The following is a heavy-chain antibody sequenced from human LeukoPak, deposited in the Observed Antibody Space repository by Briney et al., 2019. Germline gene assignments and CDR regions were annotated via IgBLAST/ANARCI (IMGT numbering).Heavy chain of an antibody. D-gene: IGHD3-10*01. J-gene: IGHJ4*02. Sequence: GGSLRLSCAASGFNFRSYWMHWVRQAPGKGLEWVSVIYSGGSTYYADSVKGRFTISRDNSKNTLYLQMNSLRAEDTAVYYCARDWTMVRGVPHTWGQGTLVTVSS. CDR1: GFNFRSYW. CDR2: IYSGGST. CDR3: ARDWTMVRGVPHT. V-gene: IGHV3-66*02.